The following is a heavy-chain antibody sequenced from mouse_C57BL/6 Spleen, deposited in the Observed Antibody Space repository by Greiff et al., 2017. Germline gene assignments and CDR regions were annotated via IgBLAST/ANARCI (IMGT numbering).Heavy chain of an antibody. CDR1: GYTFTSYW. D-gene: IGHD1-1*01. CDR3: ATLYYGSRGSFAY. CDR2: INPSNGGP. J-gene: IGHJ2*01. V-gene: IGHV1-53*01. Sequence: VQLQQPGPELVKPGASVKLSCKASGYTFTSYWMHWVKQRPGQGLEWIGNINPSNGGPNYNEKFKSKATLTVDKSSSTAYMQLSSLTSEASAVYYCATLYYGSRGSFAYWGQGTTRTVSS.